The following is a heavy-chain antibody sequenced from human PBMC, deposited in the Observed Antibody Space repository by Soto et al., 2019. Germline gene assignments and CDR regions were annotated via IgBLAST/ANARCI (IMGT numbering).Heavy chain of an antibody. CDR2: ISSYSGNT. J-gene: IGHJ6*02. D-gene: IGHD2-2*02. Sequence: QVQLVQSGAEVKKPGASVKVSCQTSGYNFPSYGINWVRQAPGQGLEWMGWISSYSGNTKYAQNLQGRVTMTADTSTTTAYMELRSLRSDDTAVYYCAWGGDCSSTSCYTPNYYYGLDVWGQGTTVIVSS. V-gene: IGHV1-18*01. CDR1: GYNFPSYG. CDR3: AWGGDCSSTSCYTPNYYYGLDV.